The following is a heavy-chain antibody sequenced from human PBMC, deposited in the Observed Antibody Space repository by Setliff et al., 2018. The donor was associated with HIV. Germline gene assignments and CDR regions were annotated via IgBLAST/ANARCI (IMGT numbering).Heavy chain of an antibody. D-gene: IGHD5-12*01. CDR3: ARIWVGWLQLGDAFDI. Sequence: ASVKVSCKASGYTFTSYAMHWVRQAPGQRLEWMGWINAGNGNTKYSQKFQGRVTITRDTSASTAYMELSSLRPEDTAVYYCARIWVGWLQLGDAFDIWGQGTMVTVSS. CDR1: GYTFTSYA. V-gene: IGHV1-3*01. J-gene: IGHJ3*02. CDR2: INAGNGNT.